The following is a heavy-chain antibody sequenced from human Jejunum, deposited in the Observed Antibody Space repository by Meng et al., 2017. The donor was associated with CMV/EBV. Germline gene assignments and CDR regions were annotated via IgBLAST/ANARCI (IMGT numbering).Heavy chain of an antibody. CDR3: SRGTGWFQSADY. CDR2: FYFGGSI. CDR1: RGSVTSTTYY. Sequence: VIRGSVTSTTYYWGWIRQSPGRGLEWIGSFYFGGSIYYNPSLRSRVTVSIDTSKNQISLKLSSVTAADTAIYYCSRGTGWFQSADYWGQGTLVTVSS. J-gene: IGHJ4*02. V-gene: IGHV4-39*07. D-gene: IGHD6-19*01.